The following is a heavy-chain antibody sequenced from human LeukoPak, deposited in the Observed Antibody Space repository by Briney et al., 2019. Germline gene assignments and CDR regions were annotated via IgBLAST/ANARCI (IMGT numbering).Heavy chain of an antibody. CDR1: GFTFSTYV. V-gene: IGHV3-64D*06. CDR3: VKVRRSGVAVAGLDY. CDR2: ISSNGGST. J-gene: IGHJ4*02. Sequence: GGSLRLSCAASGFTFSTYVMYWVRQAPGKGLEYVSGISSNGGSTYYADSVKGRFTISRDNSKNTLYLQMSSLRAEDTAVYYCVKVRRSGVAVAGLDYWGQGTLVTVPS. D-gene: IGHD6-19*01.